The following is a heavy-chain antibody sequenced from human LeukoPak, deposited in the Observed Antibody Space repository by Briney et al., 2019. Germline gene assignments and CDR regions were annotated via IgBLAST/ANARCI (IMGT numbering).Heavy chain of an antibody. V-gene: IGHV4-59*01. CDR3: ARTHYDILTSLDWFDP. D-gene: IGHD3-9*01. CDR1: GGSISSYY. Sequence: SETLSLTCTVSGGSISSYYWSWIRQPPGKGLEWIGYIYYSGSTNYNPSLKSRVTISVDTSKNQFSLKLSSVTAADTAVYYCARTHYDILTSLDWFDPWGQGTLVTVSS. J-gene: IGHJ5*02. CDR2: IYYSGST.